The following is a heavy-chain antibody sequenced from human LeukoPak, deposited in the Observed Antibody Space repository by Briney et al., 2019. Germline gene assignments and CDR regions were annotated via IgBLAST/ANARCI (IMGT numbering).Heavy chain of an antibody. V-gene: IGHV3-7*01. CDR1: GFTFSSYW. J-gene: IGHJ4*02. Sequence: GGSLRLSCAASGFTFSSYWMSWVRQAPGKGLEWVANIKQDGSEKYYVDSVKGRFTISRDNAKNSLYLQMNSLRAEDTAVYYCARVPSYRIAVAGCYFDYWGQGTLVTVSS. D-gene: IGHD6-19*01. CDR2: IKQDGSEK. CDR3: ARVPSYRIAVAGCYFDY.